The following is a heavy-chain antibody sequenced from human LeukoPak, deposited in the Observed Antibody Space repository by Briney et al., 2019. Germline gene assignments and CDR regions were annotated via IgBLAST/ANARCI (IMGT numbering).Heavy chain of an antibody. CDR2: IIPIFGTA. D-gene: IGHD2-15*01. Sequence: ASVTVSCKASGGTFSSYAISWVRQAPGQGLEWMGGIIPIFGTANYAQKFQGRVTITADESTSTAYMELSSLRSEDTAVYYCARGRYCSGGSCQGVLDYWGQGTLVTVSS. J-gene: IGHJ4*02. CDR3: ARGRYCSGGSCQGVLDY. V-gene: IGHV1-69*13. CDR1: GGTFSSYA.